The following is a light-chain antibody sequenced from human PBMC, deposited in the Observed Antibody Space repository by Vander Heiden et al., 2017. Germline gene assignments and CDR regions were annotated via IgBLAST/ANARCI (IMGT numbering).Light chain of an antibody. V-gene: IGLV1-40*01. CDR1: SSNIGAGYD. CDR3: QSYDSSLSGSV. J-gene: IGLJ2*01. Sequence: QSVLTQPPSVSGAPGQRVTISCTGSSSNIGAGYDVHWYQQLPGTAPNLLIYGNSNRPSGVPDRFSGSKSGTSASLAITGLHAEDEADYYCQSYDSSLSGSVFGGGTKLTVL. CDR2: GNS.